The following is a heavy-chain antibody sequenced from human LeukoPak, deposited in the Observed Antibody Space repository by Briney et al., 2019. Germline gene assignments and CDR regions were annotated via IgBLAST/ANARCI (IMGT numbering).Heavy chain of an antibody. Sequence: GRSRRLSCEASGFTLSSYAMHWVRQAPGKGLEWVAVISYDGSNKYYADSVKGRFTISRDNSKNTLYLQMNSLRAEDTAVYYCAKSPVIAVAEYYFDYWGQGTLVTVSS. D-gene: IGHD6-19*01. CDR3: AKSPVIAVAEYYFDY. CDR2: ISYDGSNK. V-gene: IGHV3-30-3*02. J-gene: IGHJ4*02. CDR1: GFTLSSYA.